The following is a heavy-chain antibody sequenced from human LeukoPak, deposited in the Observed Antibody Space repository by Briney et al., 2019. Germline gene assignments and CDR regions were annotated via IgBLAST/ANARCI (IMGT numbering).Heavy chain of an antibody. Sequence: GGSLRLSCAASGFTFSNYEMNWVRQAPGKGLEWVSYISSSGSTIYYADSVKGRFTISRDNAKNSLYLQMSSLRAEETAVYYCARDLLSTTGGMDVWGQGTTVTVSS. CDR2: ISSSGSTI. CDR3: ARDLLSTTGGMDV. D-gene: IGHD4-17*01. V-gene: IGHV3-48*03. J-gene: IGHJ6*02. CDR1: GFTFSNYE.